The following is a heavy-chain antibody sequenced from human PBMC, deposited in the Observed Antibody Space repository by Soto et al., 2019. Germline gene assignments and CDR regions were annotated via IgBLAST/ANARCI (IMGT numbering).Heavy chain of an antibody. CDR1: GASIGSGSYS. Sequence: QLQLQESGSGLVRPSQTLSLTCTVSGASIGSGSYSWNWIRQPPGKGLEWIGYLHHSGDTYFNPSLRRRVIISVDRSHNLFSLKLISVTAADTAVYYCARFPLWFGELDYWGQGALVTVSS. D-gene: IGHD3-10*01. CDR3: ARFPLWFGELDY. J-gene: IGHJ4*02. V-gene: IGHV4-30-2*01. CDR2: LHHSGDT.